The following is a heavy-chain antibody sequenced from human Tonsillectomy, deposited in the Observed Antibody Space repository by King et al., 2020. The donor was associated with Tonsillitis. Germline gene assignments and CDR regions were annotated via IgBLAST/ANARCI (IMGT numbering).Heavy chain of an antibody. CDR1: DDSISSYY. Sequence: QLQESGPGLVKPSETLSLTCTVSDDSISSYYWSWIRQPPGKGLEWIGYIYYTGSTNYNPSLKSRVTISIDTSKNQFSLKLSSVTAADTAVYYCASSGLSDYYFDDWGQGTLVTVSS. V-gene: IGHV4-59*08. CDR3: ASSGLSDYYFDD. CDR2: IYYTGST. J-gene: IGHJ4*02. D-gene: IGHD5-12*01.